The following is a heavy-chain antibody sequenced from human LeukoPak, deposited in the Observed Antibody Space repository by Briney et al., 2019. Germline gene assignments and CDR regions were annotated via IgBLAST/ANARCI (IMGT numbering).Heavy chain of an antibody. CDR3: ARASPYGSGSYYNDY. V-gene: IGHV4-59*10. D-gene: IGHD3-10*01. Sequence: SETLSLTCAVYGGSFSGYYWSRIRQPAGKGLEWIGRIYTSGSANYNPSLKSRVTMSVDTPKNQFSLKLSSVTAADTAVYYCARASPYGSGSYYNDYWGQGTLVTVSS. CDR1: GGSFSGYY. J-gene: IGHJ4*02. CDR2: IYTSGSA.